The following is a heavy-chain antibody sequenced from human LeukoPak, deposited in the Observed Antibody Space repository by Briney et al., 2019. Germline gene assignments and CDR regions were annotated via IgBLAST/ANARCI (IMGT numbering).Heavy chain of an antibody. D-gene: IGHD6-13*01. V-gene: IGHV3-23*01. CDR3: AKDHGSWGYSSSWYPY. Sequence: PGGSLRLSCAASGFTFSSYAMSWVRQAPGKGLEWVSAISGSGGSTYYADSVKGRFTISRDNSKNTLYLQMNSLRAEDTAVYYCAKDHGSWGYSSSWYPYWGQGTLVTVSS. J-gene: IGHJ4*02. CDR1: GFTFSSYA. CDR2: ISGSGGST.